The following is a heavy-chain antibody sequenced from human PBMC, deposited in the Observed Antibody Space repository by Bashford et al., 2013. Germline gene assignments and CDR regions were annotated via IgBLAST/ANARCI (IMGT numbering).Heavy chain of an antibody. D-gene: IGHD2-15*01. CDR2: ISYDGSNK. J-gene: IGHJ4*02. Sequence: VRQAPGKGLEWVAVISYDGSNKYYADSVKGRFTISRDNSKNTLYLQMNSLRAEDTAVYYCAKVGRHCSGGSCYVDPAFDYVGVQGTLVTVSS. CDR3: AKVGRHCSGGSCYVDPAFDYV. V-gene: IGHV3-30*18.